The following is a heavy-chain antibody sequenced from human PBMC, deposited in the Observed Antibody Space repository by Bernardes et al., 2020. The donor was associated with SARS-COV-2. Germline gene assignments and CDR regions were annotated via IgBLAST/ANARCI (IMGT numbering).Heavy chain of an antibody. D-gene: IGHD3-3*01. J-gene: IGHJ5*02. Sequence: GGSLRLSCAASGFTFSSYWMSWVRQAPGKGLEWVANIKQDGSEKYYVDSVKGRFTISRDNAKNSLYLQMNSLRAEDTAVYYCAKVDDFWSGYNPLRFDPWGQGTLVTVSS. CDR2: IKQDGSEK. V-gene: IGHV3-7*01. CDR3: AKVDDFWSGYNPLRFDP. CDR1: GFTFSSYW.